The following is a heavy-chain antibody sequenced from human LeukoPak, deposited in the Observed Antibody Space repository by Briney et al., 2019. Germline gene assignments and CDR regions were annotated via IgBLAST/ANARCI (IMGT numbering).Heavy chain of an antibody. CDR1: GFTFSTYW. Sequence: GGSLRLSCAASGFTFSTYWMHWVRQVPGKGLLWVSPINSDGNIITYADSVKGRFTISRDNTRNMVYLQMKSLRVEDTAVYYCVAGMGNYWGQGTLVRV. D-gene: IGHD6-13*01. CDR3: VAGMGNY. J-gene: IGHJ4*02. V-gene: IGHV3-74*01. CDR2: INSDGNII.